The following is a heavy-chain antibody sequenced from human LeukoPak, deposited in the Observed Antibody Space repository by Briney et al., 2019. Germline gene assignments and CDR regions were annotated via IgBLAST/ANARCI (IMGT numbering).Heavy chain of an antibody. CDR3: ARGPPNWGYDY. Sequence: ASVKVSCKASGYTFTCYDFNWVRQATGQRPEWMGWMSPNSGDTGYAQKFQDRVTMTRNTSISTACMELSSLRSDDTAVYYCARGPPNWGYDYWGPGTLVTVSS. D-gene: IGHD7-27*01. V-gene: IGHV1-8*01. J-gene: IGHJ4*02. CDR1: GYTFTCYD. CDR2: MSPNSGDT.